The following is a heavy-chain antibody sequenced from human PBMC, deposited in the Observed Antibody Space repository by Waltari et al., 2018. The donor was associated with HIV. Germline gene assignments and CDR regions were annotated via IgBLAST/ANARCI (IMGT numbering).Heavy chain of an antibody. J-gene: IGHJ4*02. V-gene: IGHV3-23*01. D-gene: IGHD3-10*01. CDR3: AKFRGSGSDY. Sequence: EVQLLESGGGLVQPGGSLRLSCAASGFTFEGYAMTWVRLAPGKGVEWVSGISGRGGSTFYADSVKGRFAISRDNSKNTLYLQMNTLRAEDTAVYYCAKFRGSGSDYWGQGAQVTVSS. CDR2: ISGRGGST. CDR1: GFTFEGYA.